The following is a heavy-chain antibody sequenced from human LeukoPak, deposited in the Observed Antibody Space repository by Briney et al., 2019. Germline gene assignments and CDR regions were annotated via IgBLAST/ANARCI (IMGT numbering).Heavy chain of an antibody. V-gene: IGHV1-46*01. CDR2: INPSGGST. CDR1: GYTFTSYY. D-gene: IGHD3-10*01. Sequence: ASVKVSCKASGYTFTSYYMHWVRQAPGQGLEWMGIINPSGGSTSYAQKFQGRVTMTRNTSISTAYMELNSLRSEDTAVYYCARGGMLRGVYAFDIWGHGTMVTVSS. CDR3: ARGGMLRGVYAFDI. J-gene: IGHJ3*02.